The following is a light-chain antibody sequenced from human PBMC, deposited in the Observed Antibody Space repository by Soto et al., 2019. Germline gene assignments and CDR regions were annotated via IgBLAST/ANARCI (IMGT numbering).Light chain of an antibody. J-gene: IGKJ3*01. CDR2: DAS. Sequence: EIVLTQSPGTLSLSPGERATLSSRASQSVSGSFIGWYQQKPGQSPRRLIYDASISATGIPDTVSGSGSGTDCTLTISILEPEDLAVYYWQHFAMSPLFASGPVTKVDI. CDR1: QSVSGSF. V-gene: IGKV3-20*01. CDR3: QHFAMSPLFA.